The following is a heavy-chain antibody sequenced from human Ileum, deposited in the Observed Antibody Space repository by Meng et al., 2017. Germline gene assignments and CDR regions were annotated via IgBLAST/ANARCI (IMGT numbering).Heavy chain of an antibody. Sequence: VQLVPSGSALKNPGASVKVSCKGSGYTFTNYGMNWVRQAPGQGLEWMGWINTNTGDPTYAQAFTGRFVFSLDTSVNTAYLQISSLKAEDTAIYYCAREPRRFDHWGQGTLVTVSS. V-gene: IGHV7-4-1*02. J-gene: IGHJ4*02. CDR3: AREPRRFDH. CDR1: GYTFTNYG. CDR2: INTNTGDP.